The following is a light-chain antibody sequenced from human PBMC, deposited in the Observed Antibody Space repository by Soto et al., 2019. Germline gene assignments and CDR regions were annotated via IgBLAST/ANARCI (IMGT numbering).Light chain of an antibody. CDR1: SSNIASNT. Sequence: QSVLTQPPSFSETPGQRVTISCSGSSSNIASNTVNWYQQFPGTAPKLLVYSDNQRPSGVPDRFSGSKSGTSASLAISGLQSEDEGDYYCAAWDDTLNGLVFGGGTQLTVL. J-gene: IGLJ2*01. CDR3: AAWDDTLNGLV. V-gene: IGLV1-44*01. CDR2: SDN.